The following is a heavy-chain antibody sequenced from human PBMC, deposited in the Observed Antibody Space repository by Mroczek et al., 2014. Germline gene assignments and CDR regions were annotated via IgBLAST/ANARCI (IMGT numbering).Heavy chain of an antibody. CDR3: ARGRTRDMGATNCYGMDV. V-gene: IGHV4-61*02. CDR2: IYTSGST. D-gene: IGHD1-26*01. Sequence: QVQLQESGPGLVKPSQTLSLTCTVSGGSISSGSYYWSWIRQPAGKGLEWIGRIYTSGSTNYNPSLKSRVTISVDTSKNQFSLKLSSVTAADTAVYYCARGRTRDMGATNCYGMDVWGQGTTVTVSS. J-gene: IGHJ6*02. CDR1: GGSISSGSYY.